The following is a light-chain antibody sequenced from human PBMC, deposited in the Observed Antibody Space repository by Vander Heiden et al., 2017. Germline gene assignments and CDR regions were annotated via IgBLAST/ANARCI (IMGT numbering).Light chain of an antibody. CDR2: STS. V-gene: IGLV7-43*01. CDR3: LIDYGGAQV. J-gene: IGLJ2*01. CDR1: PGAVPSGYY. Sequence: QTVVPQEPSLTVSPGGTVPRTCPSSPGAVPSGYYPNWFQQKPGLEHRALIYSTSSKRAWTRGRFSGSLFEGKAARTLSGVQAEDEDEYYCLIDYGGAQVFGGGTKLTVL.